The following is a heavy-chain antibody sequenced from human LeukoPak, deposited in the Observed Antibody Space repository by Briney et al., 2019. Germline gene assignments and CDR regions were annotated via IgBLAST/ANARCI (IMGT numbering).Heavy chain of an antibody. CDR1: GFTVSSNY. Sequence: GGSLRLSCAASGFTVSSNYMSWVRQAPGKGLAWVSVIYSGGSTYYADSVKGRFTISRDNSKNTLYLQMNSLRAEDTAVYYCARGYYDILTGYLSPLDYWGQGTLVTVSS. CDR2: IYSGGST. V-gene: IGHV3-53*01. J-gene: IGHJ4*02. CDR3: ARGYYDILTGYLSPLDY. D-gene: IGHD3-9*01.